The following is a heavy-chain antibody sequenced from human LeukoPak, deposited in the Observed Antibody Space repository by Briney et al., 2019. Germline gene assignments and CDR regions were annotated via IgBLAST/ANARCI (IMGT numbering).Heavy chain of an antibody. CDR2: ISSSSSTI. Sequence: PGGSLRLSCAASGFTFSSYSMNWVRQAPGKGLEWVSYISSSSSTIYYADSVKGRFTISRDNAKNSLYLQMNSLGDEDTALYYCARVFVGYCSGGSCPWDYWGQGTLVTVSS. V-gene: IGHV3-48*02. D-gene: IGHD2-15*01. J-gene: IGHJ4*02. CDR1: GFTFSSYS. CDR3: ARVFVGYCSGGSCPWDY.